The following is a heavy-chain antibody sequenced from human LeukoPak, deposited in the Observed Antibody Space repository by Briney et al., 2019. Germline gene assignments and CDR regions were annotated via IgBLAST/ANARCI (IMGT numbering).Heavy chain of an antibody. J-gene: IGHJ6*03. CDR1: GFTFSSYG. CDR2: ISYDGSNK. Sequence: PGGSLRLSCAASGFTFSSYGMYWVRQAPGKGLEWVAVISYDGSNKYYADSVKGRFTISRDNSKNTLYLQMNSLRAEDTAVYYCARESLGDYDILTGYYDYYYYMDVWGKGTTVTVSS. V-gene: IGHV3-30*19. D-gene: IGHD3-9*01. CDR3: ARESLGDYDILTGYYDYYYYMDV.